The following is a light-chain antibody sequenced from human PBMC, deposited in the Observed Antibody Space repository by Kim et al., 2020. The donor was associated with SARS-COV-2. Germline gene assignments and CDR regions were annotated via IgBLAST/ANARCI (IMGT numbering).Light chain of an antibody. Sequence: LSPGERATRSCRASENVASNYLAWYQQRPGQPPRLLIYGASTRATGIPDRFSGGGSGTGLTLTISRLEPEDFAVYYCQQYADSPTFGQGTKVDIK. J-gene: IGKJ1*01. CDR2: GAS. CDR3: QQYADSPT. CDR1: ENVASNY. V-gene: IGKV3-20*01.